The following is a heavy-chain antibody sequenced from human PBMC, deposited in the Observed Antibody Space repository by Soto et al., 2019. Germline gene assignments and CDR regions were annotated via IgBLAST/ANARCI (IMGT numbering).Heavy chain of an antibody. CDR3: ARAPMTTGTTPVDP. Sequence: SETLSLTCTVSGGSISSGGSYWNWIRQRPGKGLEWIGYIYYSGSFYYTPSLKGRVLISPDTSKNQFSLKLSSVTAADTAVYYCARAPMTTGTTPVDPWGQGTLVTVSS. V-gene: IGHV4-31*03. D-gene: IGHD4-17*01. J-gene: IGHJ5*02. CDR2: IYYSGSF. CDR1: GGSISSGGSY.